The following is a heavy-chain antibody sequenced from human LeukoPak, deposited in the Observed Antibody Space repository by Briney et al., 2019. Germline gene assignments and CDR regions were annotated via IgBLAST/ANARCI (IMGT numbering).Heavy chain of an antibody. J-gene: IGHJ4*02. CDR3: ANIGIRFLEWLYPSDY. D-gene: IGHD3-3*01. V-gene: IGHV3-30*02. CDR2: IRYDGSNK. Sequence: GGSLRLSCAASGFTFSSYGMHWVRHAPGKGLEWVAFIRYDGSNKYYADSVKGRFTISRDNSKNTLYLQMNSLRAEDTAVYYCANIGIRFLEWLYPSDYWGQGTLVTVSS. CDR1: GFTFSSYG.